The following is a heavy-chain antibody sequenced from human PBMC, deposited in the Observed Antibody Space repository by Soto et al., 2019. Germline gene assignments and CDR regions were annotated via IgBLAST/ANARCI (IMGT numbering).Heavy chain of an antibody. CDR3: ARVSIAQVYIVLVPAAMDV. Sequence: PGESLKISCKGSGYSFTSYWIGWVRQMPGKGLEWMGIIYPGDSDTRYSPSFQGQVTISADKSISTAYLQWSSLKASDTAMYYCARVSIAQVYIVLVPAAMDVWGQGTTVTVSS. CDR1: GYSFTSYW. CDR2: IYPGDSDT. V-gene: IGHV5-51*01. D-gene: IGHD2-2*01. J-gene: IGHJ6*02.